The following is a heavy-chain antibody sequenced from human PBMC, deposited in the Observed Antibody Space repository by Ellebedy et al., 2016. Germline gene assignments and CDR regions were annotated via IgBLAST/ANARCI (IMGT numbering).Heavy chain of an antibody. J-gene: IGHJ4*02. CDR3: ASYDSSGYYYDYFDY. CDR1: GGTFSSYA. V-gene: IGHV1-69*13. Sequence: SVKVSCXASGGTFSSYAVSWVRQAPGQGLEWMGGIIPIFGTANYAQKFQSRVTITADESTSTAYMELSSLRSEDTAVYYCASYDSSGYYYDYFDYWGQGTLVTVSS. CDR2: IIPIFGTA. D-gene: IGHD3-22*01.